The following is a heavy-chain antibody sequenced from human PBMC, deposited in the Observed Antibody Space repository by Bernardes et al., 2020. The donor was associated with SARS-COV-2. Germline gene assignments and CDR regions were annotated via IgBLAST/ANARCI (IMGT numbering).Heavy chain of an antibody. J-gene: IGHJ4*02. Sequence: GGSLRLSCTVSGFTLSNYWMSWVRQVPGKGLVLVSRMDPAGGRIDYADSVRGRFSISRDNAENTVSLQMNSLRAEDTAVYYCIKDFTGEEDYWGQGTLVTVSS. CDR1: GFTLSNYW. CDR2: MDPAGGRI. V-gene: IGHV3-74*01. CDR3: IKDFTGEEDY.